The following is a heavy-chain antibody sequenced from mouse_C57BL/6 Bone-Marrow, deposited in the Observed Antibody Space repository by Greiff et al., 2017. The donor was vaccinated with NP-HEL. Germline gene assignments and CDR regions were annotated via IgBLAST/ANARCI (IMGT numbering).Heavy chain of an antibody. J-gene: IGHJ2*01. V-gene: IGHV5-4*03. Sequence: EVNLVESGGGLVKPGGSLKLSCAASGFTFSSYAMSWVRQTPEKRLEWVATISDGGSYTYYPDNVKGRFTISRDNAKNNLYLQMSHLKSEDTAMYYCARKIFYYGSRYYFDYWGQGTTLTVSS. D-gene: IGHD1-1*01. CDR1: GFTFSSYA. CDR2: ISDGGSYT. CDR3: ARKIFYYGSRYYFDY.